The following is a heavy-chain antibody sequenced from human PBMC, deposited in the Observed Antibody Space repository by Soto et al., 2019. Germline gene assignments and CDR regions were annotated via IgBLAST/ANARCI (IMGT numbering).Heavy chain of an antibody. CDR1: GGPIINGHTY. CDR3: ALDASEVAPY. J-gene: IGHJ4*02. Sequence: QVQLKESRPGLVKPSQTLSLTCTVSGGPIINGHTYLNWIRQHPEKGLEWMGYINYRGTTNYNPALKSRILISIDTSKNQFSLSLTSVTAADTAVYYCALDASEVAPYWVQGTLVTVSS. D-gene: IGHD2-15*01. CDR2: INYRGTT. V-gene: IGHV4-31*03.